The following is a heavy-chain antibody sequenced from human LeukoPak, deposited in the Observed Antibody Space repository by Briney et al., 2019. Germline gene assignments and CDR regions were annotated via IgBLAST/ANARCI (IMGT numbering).Heavy chain of an antibody. J-gene: IGHJ4*02. CDR3: ARDGVVVIAISFDY. CDR2: ISSSSSYI. Sequence: GGSLRLSCAASGFTFSTYTMNWVRQVPGKGLEWVSSISSSSSYIYYADSVKGRFTISRDNAKNSLYLQMNSLRAEDTAVYYCARDGVVVIAISFDYWGQGTLVTVSS. V-gene: IGHV3-21*01. D-gene: IGHD2-21*01. CDR1: GFTFSTYT.